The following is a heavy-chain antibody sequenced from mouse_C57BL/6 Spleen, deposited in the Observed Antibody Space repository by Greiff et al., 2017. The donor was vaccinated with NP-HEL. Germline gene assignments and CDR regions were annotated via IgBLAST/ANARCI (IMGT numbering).Heavy chain of an antibody. V-gene: IGHV1-26*01. CDR1: GYTFTDYY. J-gene: IGHJ2*01. Sequence: EVQLQQSGPELVKPGASVKISCKASGYTFTDYYMNWVKQSHGKSLEWIGDINPNNGGTSYNQKFKGKATLTVDKSSSTAYMELRSLTSEDSAVYYCARGNYYGYDWGQGTTLTVSS. CDR2: INPNNGGT. CDR3: ARGNYYGYD. D-gene: IGHD2-2*01.